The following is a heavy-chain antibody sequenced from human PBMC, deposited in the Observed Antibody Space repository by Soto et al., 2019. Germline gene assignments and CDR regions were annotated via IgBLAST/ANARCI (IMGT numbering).Heavy chain of an antibody. J-gene: IGHJ4*02. CDR3: AARYCSSTRCFHFDH. Sequence: EVQLVESGGGLVQPRGSLRLSCAASGFTFSSYAMHWVRQAPGKGLEYVSAISSDGTSTYYADSVKGRFTISRDNSKNTLYLQMGSLRTEDMAVYYCAARYCSSTRCFHFDHWGQGTLVTVSS. D-gene: IGHD2-2*01. CDR2: ISSDGTST. V-gene: IGHV3-64*07. CDR1: GFTFSSYA.